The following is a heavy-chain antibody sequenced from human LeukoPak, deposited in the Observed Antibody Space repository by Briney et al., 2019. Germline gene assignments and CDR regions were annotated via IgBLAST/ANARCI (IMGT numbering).Heavy chain of an antibody. Sequence: SQTLSLTCTVSGGSISSGSYYWFWLRQPAGMGLVWIGRIYTSGSTNYSPSLKSRVTISVDTSENQFSLKLSSVTAADTAVYYCARVWDYTVYSATSGDAFDIWGQGTMVTVSS. J-gene: IGHJ3*02. CDR2: IYTSGST. V-gene: IGHV4-61*02. D-gene: IGHD3-22*01. CDR3: ARVWDYTVYSATSGDAFDI. CDR1: GGSISSGSYY.